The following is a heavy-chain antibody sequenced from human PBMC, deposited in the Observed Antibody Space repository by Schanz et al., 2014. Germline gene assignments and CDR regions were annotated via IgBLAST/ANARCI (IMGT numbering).Heavy chain of an antibody. Sequence: EVQLLESGGGLAQPGGSLRLSCVASGFTFFGSFAMSCARQTPGKGLEWVSSITTGGNTYYRDSVKGRFIVSRDNSKNTLYLEMNRLRVDDTAVYYCSKDKQGSRSDDSWGQGTLVTVSS. D-gene: IGHD2-15*01. CDR3: SKDKQGSRSDDS. J-gene: IGHJ5*01. CDR2: ITTGGNT. V-gene: IGHV3-23*01. CDR1: GFTFFGSFA.